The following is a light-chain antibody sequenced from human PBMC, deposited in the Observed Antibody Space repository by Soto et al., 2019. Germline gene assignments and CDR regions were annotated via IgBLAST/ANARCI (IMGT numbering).Light chain of an antibody. V-gene: IGKV3-11*01. CDR3: QQRSNWLIT. Sequence: IVLTQSPATLSLSLGERATLSCRASQSLINFVAWYQHKPGQPPRLLIYDASKRATGIPARFSGSGSGTDFTLTISSLQPEDFAVYYCQQRSNWLITFGQGTRLEIK. CDR2: DAS. CDR1: QSLINF. J-gene: IGKJ5*01.